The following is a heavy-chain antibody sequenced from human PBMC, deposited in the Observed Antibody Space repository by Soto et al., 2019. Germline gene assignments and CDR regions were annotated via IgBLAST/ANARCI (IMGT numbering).Heavy chain of an antibody. CDR3: ANDLPKDFWSGYRSRWFDP. V-gene: IGHV3-23*01. CDR2: ISGSGGST. CDR1: GFTFSSYA. J-gene: IGHJ5*02. Sequence: GGSLRLSCAASGFTFSSYAMSWVRQAPGKGLEWVSAISGSGGSTYYADSVKGRFTISRDYSKNTLYLQMNSLRAEDTAVYYCANDLPKDFWSGYRSRWFDPWGQGTLVTVSS. D-gene: IGHD3-3*01.